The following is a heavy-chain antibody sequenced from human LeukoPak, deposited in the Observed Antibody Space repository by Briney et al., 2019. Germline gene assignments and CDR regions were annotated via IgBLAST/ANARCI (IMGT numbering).Heavy chain of an antibody. Sequence: SETLSLTCIVSGGSISSSRYYWGWIRQPPGKGLECIGEIYHSGSTNYNPSLKSRVTISVDKSKNQFSLKLSSVTAADTAVYYCARDSSGNFSAWAFDIWGQGTMVTVSS. CDR3: ARDSSGNFSAWAFDI. D-gene: IGHD3-3*01. CDR1: GGSISSSRYY. J-gene: IGHJ3*02. CDR2: IYHSGST. V-gene: IGHV4-39*07.